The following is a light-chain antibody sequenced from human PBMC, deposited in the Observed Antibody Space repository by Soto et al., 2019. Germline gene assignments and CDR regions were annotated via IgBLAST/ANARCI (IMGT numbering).Light chain of an antibody. CDR2: DVS. V-gene: IGKV1-13*02. CDR1: QDIRGA. J-gene: IGKJ5*01. CDR3: QQFNSYPIT. Sequence: IQVTQSPSSLSASVGDRVTITCRAGQDIRGALAWYQQKPGKAPKLLIYDVSTLESGVPSRFSGSGSGTEFTLTITSLQPEDFGTYYCQQFNSYPITFGHGTRLEIQ.